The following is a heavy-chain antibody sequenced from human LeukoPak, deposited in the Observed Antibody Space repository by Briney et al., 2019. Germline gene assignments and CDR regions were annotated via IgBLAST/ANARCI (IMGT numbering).Heavy chain of an antibody. V-gene: IGHV4-59*01. CDR3: ASSDDIVIVPGTSQQYLLH. D-gene: IGHD3-16*02. CDR1: GGSIRNYF. CDR2: IFHTGST. Sequence: SETLSLTCTVSGGSIRNYFWSWIRQPPGKGLEWLGYIFHTGSTYYYPTLRSRVTISVDTSKNQISLQLSSVTAADTAVYFCASSDDIVIVPGTSQQYLLHWGRGTLVTGSS. J-gene: IGHJ1*01.